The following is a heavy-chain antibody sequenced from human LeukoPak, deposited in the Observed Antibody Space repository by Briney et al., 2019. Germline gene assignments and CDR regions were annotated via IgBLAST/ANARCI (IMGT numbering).Heavy chain of an antibody. V-gene: IGHV3-7*03. Sequence: PGGSLRLSCAASGFTFSSYWMSWVRQAPGKGLEWVANIKQDGNEKYYVDSVKGRFTISRDNAKNSLYLQMNSLRAEDTALYYCAKGPDMVRDPARDYYYMDVWGKGTTVTISS. D-gene: IGHD3-10*01. CDR2: IKQDGNEK. CDR1: GFTFSSYW. J-gene: IGHJ6*03. CDR3: AKGPDMVRDPARDYYYMDV.